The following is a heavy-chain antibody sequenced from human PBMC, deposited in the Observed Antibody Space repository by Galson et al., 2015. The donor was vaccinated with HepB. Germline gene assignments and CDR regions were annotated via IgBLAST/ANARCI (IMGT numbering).Heavy chain of an antibody. V-gene: IGHV5-51*01. D-gene: IGHD2-2*01. CDR1: GSSFTSYW. Sequence: QSGAEVKKPGESLKISCKGSGSSFTSYWIGWVRQMPGKGLEWMGIIYPGDSDTRYSPSFQGQVTISADKSISPAYLQWSSLKASDTALYYCARRSGGGYCSSTSCYYWYFDLWGRGTLVTVSS. CDR2: IYPGDSDT. CDR3: ARRSGGGYCSSTSCYYWYFDL. J-gene: IGHJ2*01.